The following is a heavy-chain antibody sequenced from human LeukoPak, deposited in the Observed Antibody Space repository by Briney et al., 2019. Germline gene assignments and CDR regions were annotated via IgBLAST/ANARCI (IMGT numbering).Heavy chain of an antibody. D-gene: IGHD5-24*01. CDR1: GYSFTSYW. J-gene: IGHJ3*02. CDR2: IYPGDSDT. Sequence: HGESLKISCKGSGYSFTSYWIGWVRQMPGRGLEWMGMIYPGDSDTRYSPSFQGQVTISADKSISTAYLQWSSLKASDTAMYYCARRRLRDAFDIWGQGTMVTVSS. CDR3: ARRRLRDAFDI. V-gene: IGHV5-51*01.